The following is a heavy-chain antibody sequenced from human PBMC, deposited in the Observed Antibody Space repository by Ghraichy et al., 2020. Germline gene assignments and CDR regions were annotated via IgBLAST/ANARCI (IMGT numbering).Heavy chain of an antibody. Sequence: GGSLRLSCAASGFTFSNYWMSWVRQAPGKGLEWVANIKQDGSEKYYVDSVKGRFTISRDNAKNSLYLQMNSLRAEDTAVYYCARELFKDYFDYWGQGTLVTVSS. J-gene: IGHJ4*02. V-gene: IGHV3-7*04. CDR1: GFTFSNYW. CDR2: IKQDGSEK. CDR3: ARELFKDYFDY.